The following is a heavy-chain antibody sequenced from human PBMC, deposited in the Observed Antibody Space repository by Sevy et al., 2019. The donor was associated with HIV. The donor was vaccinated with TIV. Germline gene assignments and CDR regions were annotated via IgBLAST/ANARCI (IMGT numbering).Heavy chain of an antibody. Sequence: ASVKVSCKASGYTFTSYYMHWVRQAPGQGLEWMGIINPSGGSTSYAQKFQGRVTMTRDTSTSTVYMELSSLRSEDTAVYYCARDILTGYHNYYYYYMDVWGKGTTVTVSS. CDR3: ARDILTGYHNYYYYYMDV. V-gene: IGHV1-46*01. J-gene: IGHJ6*03. CDR2: INPSGGST. D-gene: IGHD3-9*01. CDR1: GYTFTSYY.